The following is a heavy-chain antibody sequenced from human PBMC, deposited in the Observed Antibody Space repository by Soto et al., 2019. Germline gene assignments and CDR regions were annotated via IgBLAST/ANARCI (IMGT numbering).Heavy chain of an antibody. J-gene: IGHJ6*02. V-gene: IGHV4-4*02. CDR1: GGSISSSNW. CDR2: IYHSGST. Sequence: SETLSLTCAVSGGSISSSNWWSWVRQPPGKGLEWIGEIYHSGSTNYNPSLKSRVTISVDKSKNQFSLKLSSVTAADTAVYYCARGMVRGVIMSYGMDVWGQGTTVTVSS. CDR3: ARGMVRGVIMSYGMDV. D-gene: IGHD3-10*01.